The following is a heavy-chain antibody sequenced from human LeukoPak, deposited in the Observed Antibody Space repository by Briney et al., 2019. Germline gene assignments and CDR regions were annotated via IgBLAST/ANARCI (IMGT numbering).Heavy chain of an antibody. J-gene: IGHJ3*02. Sequence: GGALRLSCAASGFTVSSNYMSWVRQAPGKGLEWVSVIYSGGSTYYADSVKGRFTISRDNSKNTLYLQMNSLRAEDTAVYYCAGGMRGGHVFNIGAQGTMVTVS. CDR1: GFTVSSNY. D-gene: IGHD3-16*01. CDR3: AGGMRGGHVFNI. V-gene: IGHV3-66*01. CDR2: IYSGGST.